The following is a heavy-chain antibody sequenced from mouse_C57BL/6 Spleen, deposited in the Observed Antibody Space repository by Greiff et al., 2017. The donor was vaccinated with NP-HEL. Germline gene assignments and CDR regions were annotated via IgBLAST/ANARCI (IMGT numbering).Heavy chain of an antibody. CDR3: AGFYDYDPAWFAY. Sequence: EVKLQESGPELVKPGASVKISCKASGYSFTDYNMNWVKQSNGKSLEWIGVINPNYGTTSYNQKFKGKATLTVDQSSSTAYMQLNSLTSEDSAVYYCAGFYDYDPAWFAYWGQGTLVTVSA. CDR2: INPNYGTT. D-gene: IGHD2-4*01. CDR1: GYSFTDYN. V-gene: IGHV1-39*01. J-gene: IGHJ3*01.